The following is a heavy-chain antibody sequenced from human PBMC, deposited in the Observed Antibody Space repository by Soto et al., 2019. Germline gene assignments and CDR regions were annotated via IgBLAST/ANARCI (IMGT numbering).Heavy chain of an antibody. D-gene: IGHD2-15*01. J-gene: IGHJ4*02. CDR1: GFTFSSYW. CDR2: INSDGSST. Sequence: EVQLVESGGGLVQPGGSLRRSCAASGFTFSSYWMHWVRQAPGKGLVWVSRINSDGSSTSYADSVKGRFTISRDNAKNTLYLPMNSLRAEDTAVYYCVRTRLVVAAATRVDYWGQGTLVTVSS. CDR3: VRTRLVVAAATRVDY. V-gene: IGHV3-74*01.